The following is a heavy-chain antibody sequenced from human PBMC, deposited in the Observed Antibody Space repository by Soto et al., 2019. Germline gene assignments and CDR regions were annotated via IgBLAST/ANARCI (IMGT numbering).Heavy chain of an antibody. Sequence: ASVKVSCKASGYTFAIYYIHWVRQAPGQGFEWMGIIDPSGGTANYAQNFQGRVTMTRDTSTSTVYMELSSLTSEDTAVYYCSRLLVPYCGGDCYSGLDYWGQGTVVTVS. D-gene: IGHD2-21*02. V-gene: IGHV1-46*01. J-gene: IGHJ4*02. CDR1: GYTFAIYY. CDR2: IDPSGGTA. CDR3: SRLLVPYCGGDCYSGLDY.